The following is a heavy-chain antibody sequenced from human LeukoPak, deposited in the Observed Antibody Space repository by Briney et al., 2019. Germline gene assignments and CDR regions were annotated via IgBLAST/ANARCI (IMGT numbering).Heavy chain of an antibody. Sequence: PSETLSLTCTVSGGSISSYYGSWIGQPPGKGLECIGYIDYSGTTNYNPSLKSRVTVSVDTSKNQFSLKLSSVTAADTAVYYCARQMLLWFGEADYYYYMDVWGKGTTVTVSS. CDR2: IDYSGTT. J-gene: IGHJ6*03. CDR3: ARQMLLWFGEADYYYYMDV. V-gene: IGHV4-59*01. CDR1: GGSISSYY. D-gene: IGHD3-10*01.